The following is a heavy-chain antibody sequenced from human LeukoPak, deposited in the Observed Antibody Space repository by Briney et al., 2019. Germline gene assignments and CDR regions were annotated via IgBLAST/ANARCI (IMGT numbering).Heavy chain of an antibody. CDR3: AKGGIAAAGTADYYYYMDV. D-gene: IGHD6-13*01. CDR1: GFTFDDYA. J-gene: IGHJ6*03. V-gene: IGHV3-43D*03. Sequence: QSGGSLRLSCAASGFTFDDYAMHWVRQAPGKGLEWVSLISWDGGSTYYADSVKGRFTISRDNSKNSLYLQMNSLRAEDTALYYCAKGGIAAAGTADYYYYMDVWGKGTTVTVSS. CDR2: ISWDGGST.